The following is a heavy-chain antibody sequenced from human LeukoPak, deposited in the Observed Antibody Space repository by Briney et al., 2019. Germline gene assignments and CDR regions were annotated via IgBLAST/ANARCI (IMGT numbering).Heavy chain of an antibody. V-gene: IGHV3-53*01. CDR3: ARVIRRGGHFDY. Sequence: GGSLRLSCAGSGFNVSSNYMSWVRQAPGKGLESVPVIYSGGSTYYADSVKGRFPISRDNSKNTLYLQMNSLRAEDTAVYYCARVIRRGGHFDYWGQGTLVTVSS. J-gene: IGHJ4*02. CDR2: IYSGGST. CDR1: GFNVSSNY. D-gene: IGHD3-16*01.